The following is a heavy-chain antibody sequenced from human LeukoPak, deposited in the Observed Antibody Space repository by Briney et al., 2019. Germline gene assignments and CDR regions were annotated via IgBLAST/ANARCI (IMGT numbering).Heavy chain of an antibody. CDR3: ASRGVRFAYYYYMDV. D-gene: IGHD3-10*01. CDR1: VESFSGYY. J-gene: IGHJ6*03. V-gene: IGHV4-34*01. Sequence: SDTLSLTCAFYVESFSGYYWSGIRQPPGKGLEGFGEINHSGGTNYNPSLKSRVTISVDTSKNQVSLKLSSVTAADTAVYYCASRGVRFAYYYYMDVWGKGTTVTISS. CDR2: INHSGGT.